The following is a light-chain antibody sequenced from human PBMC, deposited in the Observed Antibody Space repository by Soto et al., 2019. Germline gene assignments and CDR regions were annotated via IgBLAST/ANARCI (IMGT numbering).Light chain of an antibody. Sequence: QSVLTQPPSASGSPGQSVTISCTGTSSDVGGYNYVSWYQQHPGKAPKLMIYEVSKRPSGVPDRFSGSKSSNTASLTVSGLQAEDEADYYCCSYAGSNNFPYVFGTGTKVTVL. V-gene: IGLV2-8*01. CDR2: EVS. CDR1: SSDVGGYNY. J-gene: IGLJ1*01. CDR3: CSYAGSNNFPYV.